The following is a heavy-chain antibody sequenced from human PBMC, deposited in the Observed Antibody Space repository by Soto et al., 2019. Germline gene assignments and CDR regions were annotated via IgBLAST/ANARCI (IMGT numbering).Heavy chain of an antibody. V-gene: IGHV3-15*01. Sequence: AXRSCVRHSPGKGLEWVGRIKSKTDGGTTDYAAPVKGRFTISRDDSKNTLYLQMNSLKTEDTAVYYCTTDPDCSSTSCPKGDFDYWGQGTLVTVSS. CDR2: IKSKTDGGTT. CDR1: AX. D-gene: IGHD2-2*01. CDR3: TTDPDCSSTSCPKGDFDY. J-gene: IGHJ4*02.